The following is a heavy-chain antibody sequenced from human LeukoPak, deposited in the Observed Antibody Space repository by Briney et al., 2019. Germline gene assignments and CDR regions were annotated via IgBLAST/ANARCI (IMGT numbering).Heavy chain of an antibody. CDR1: GGSISSSSYY. CDR2: IYYSGST. J-gene: IGHJ4*02. Sequence: SSETLSLTCTVSGGSISSSSYYWGWIRQPPGKGLEWIGSIYYSGSTYYNPSLKSRVTISVDTSKNQFSLKLSSVTAADTAVYYCALLGVTYYDFWSGYSNYFDYWGQGTLDTVSS. V-gene: IGHV4-39*01. D-gene: IGHD3-3*01. CDR3: ALLGVTYYDFWSGYSNYFDY.